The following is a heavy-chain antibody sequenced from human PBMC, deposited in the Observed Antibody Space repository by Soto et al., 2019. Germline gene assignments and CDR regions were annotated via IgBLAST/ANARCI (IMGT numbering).Heavy chain of an antibody. V-gene: IGHV4-59*01. CDR1: GVSLDNFF. Sequence: QVQLQESGPGLLRPSETLSLTCTVSGVSLDNFFWSWIRQTPGRGLDWLGYVSQGGADSYRAEGESTGYNPSLESRATITLDLPKNQFSLRLTSGTAADTAVYYCARDRGGITVSSIPLGEWFDPWGQGILVTVSS. CDR3: ARDRGGITVSSIPLGEWFDP. J-gene: IGHJ5*02. D-gene: IGHD3-10*01. CDR2: VSQGGADSYRAEGEST.